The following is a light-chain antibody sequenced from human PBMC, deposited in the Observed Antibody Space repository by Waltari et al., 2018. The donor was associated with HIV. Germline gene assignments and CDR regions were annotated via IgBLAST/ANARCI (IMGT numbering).Light chain of an antibody. CDR1: PNILYNSNNKNY. Sequence: DIVRTQSPDSVAVAVGERATIKCTSRPNILYNSNNKNYLAWYQQKPGQPPRLLISWASTRESGVPDRFSGSGSGTDFTLTISSLQAEDVAVYFCQQYYSTPPWTFGQGTKVEIK. CDR3: QQYYSTPPWT. CDR2: WAS. V-gene: IGKV4-1*01. J-gene: IGKJ1*01.